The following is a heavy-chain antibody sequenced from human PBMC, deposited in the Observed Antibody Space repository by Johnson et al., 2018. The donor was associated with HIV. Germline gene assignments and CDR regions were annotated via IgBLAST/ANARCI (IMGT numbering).Heavy chain of an antibody. CDR1: GFTFSSYW. Sequence: VQLVESGGGLVQPGGSLRLSCAASGFTFSSYWMHWVRQAPGKGLVWVSRINSDGSSTSYADSVQGRFTLSSDTAKNTLYLQMNSLRAEDTAVYYCAREKQLNRITMIVVVTRDAFDIWGQGTMVTVSS. CDR2: INSDGSST. J-gene: IGHJ3*02. V-gene: IGHV3-74*01. CDR3: AREKQLNRITMIVVVTRDAFDI. D-gene: IGHD3-22*01.